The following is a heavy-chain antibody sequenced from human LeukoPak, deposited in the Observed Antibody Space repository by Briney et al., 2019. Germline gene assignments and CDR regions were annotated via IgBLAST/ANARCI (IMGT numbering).Heavy chain of an antibody. Sequence: GASLQISCKGSGYSFTSYWIGWVRQLPGEGLEWMGIIYPGDSDIRYSPSFQGQVTISADKSISTAYLQWSSLKASDTAMYYCARFIGYCSSTSCYPNWFDPWGQGTLVTVSS. J-gene: IGHJ5*02. CDR2: IYPGDSDI. CDR1: GYSFTSYW. V-gene: IGHV5-51*01. CDR3: ARFIGYCSSTSCYPNWFDP. D-gene: IGHD2-2*01.